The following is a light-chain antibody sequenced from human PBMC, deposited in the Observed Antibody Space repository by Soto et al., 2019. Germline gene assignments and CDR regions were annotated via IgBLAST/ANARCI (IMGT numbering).Light chain of an antibody. CDR3: QQRSTWPRHT. CDR2: DAS. V-gene: IGKV3-11*01. CDR1: QSVSAY. Sequence: EIVLTQSPATLSLSPGERATLSCRASQSVSAYLAWYQQKPGQAPRLLIFDASNRATGIPARFSGSGSGTDFALPISSPEPEDFAVYYCQQRSTWPRHTFGQGTKLDI. J-gene: IGKJ2*01.